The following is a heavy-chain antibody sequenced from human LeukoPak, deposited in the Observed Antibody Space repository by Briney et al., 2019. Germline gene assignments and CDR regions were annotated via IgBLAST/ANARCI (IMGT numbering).Heavy chain of an antibody. D-gene: IGHD3-3*01. J-gene: IGHJ4*02. CDR3: ARIFGVVIIPDY. CDR2: ISAYNGNT. Sequence: ASVKVSCKASGYTFTGYYMHWVRQAPGQGLEWMGWISAYNGNTNYAQKLQGRVTMTTDTSTSTAYMELRSLRSDDTAVYYCARIFGVVIIPDYWGQGTLVTVSS. CDR1: GYTFTGYY. V-gene: IGHV1-18*04.